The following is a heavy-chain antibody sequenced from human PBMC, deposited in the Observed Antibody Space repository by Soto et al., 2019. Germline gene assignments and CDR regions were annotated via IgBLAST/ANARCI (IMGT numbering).Heavy chain of an antibody. Sequence: SETLSLTCAVYGGSFSGYYWSWIRQPPGKGLEWIGEINHRGSTNYNPSLKSRVTISVDTSKNQFSLKLSSVTAADTAVYYCARGVATVVTSYFDYWGQGTLVTVSS. D-gene: IGHD5-12*01. CDR2: INHRGST. V-gene: IGHV4-34*01. CDR3: ARGVATVVTSYFDY. CDR1: GGSFSGYY. J-gene: IGHJ4*02.